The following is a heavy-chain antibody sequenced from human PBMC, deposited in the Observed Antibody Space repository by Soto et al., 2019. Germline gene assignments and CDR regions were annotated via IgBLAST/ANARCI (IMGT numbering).Heavy chain of an antibody. D-gene: IGHD5-18*01. Sequence: GSLRLSCAASGFSVSSNYMSWVRQAPGKGLEWVSVIYSGGNTHYADSVKGRFTISRDNSKNTLYLQMNSLRAEDTAVYYCARDSTWIPYYHYGMDVWGQGTTVTVSS. J-gene: IGHJ6*02. V-gene: IGHV3-53*01. CDR2: IYSGGNT. CDR1: GFSVSSNY. CDR3: ARDSTWIPYYHYGMDV.